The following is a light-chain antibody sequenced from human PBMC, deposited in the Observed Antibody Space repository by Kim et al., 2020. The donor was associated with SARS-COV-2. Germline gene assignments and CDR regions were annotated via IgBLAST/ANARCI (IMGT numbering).Light chain of an antibody. CDR3: QQYGGSPMYT. V-gene: IGKV3-20*01. CDR1: QTTSRSS. J-gene: IGKJ2*01. CDR2: GAS. Sequence: PGERATPSCRASQTTSRSSLAWYQQKPGQAPRLLIYGASSRATGIPDRFSGSGSGTDFTLTVNRLEPEDFAVYYCQQYGGSPMYTFGQGTKLEI.